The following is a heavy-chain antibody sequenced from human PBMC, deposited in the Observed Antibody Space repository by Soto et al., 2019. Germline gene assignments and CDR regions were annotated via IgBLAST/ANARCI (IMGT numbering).Heavy chain of an antibody. J-gene: IGHJ4*02. CDR1: GYTFSDYY. V-gene: IGHV3-11*01. D-gene: IGHD6-25*01. CDR3: ARHYVMGSGYLSPVDY. CDR2: IDTSGTKI. Sequence: PGGSLRLSCAASGYTFSDYYMSWIRQAPGKGLEWISYIDTSGTKIYYADSVKGRFTITRDNAKNSLYLEMNSLRDEDTAVYYCARHYVMGSGYLSPVDYWGQGALVTVSS.